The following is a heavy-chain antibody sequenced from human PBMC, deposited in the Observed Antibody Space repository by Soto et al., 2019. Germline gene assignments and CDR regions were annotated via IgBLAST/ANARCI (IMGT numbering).Heavy chain of an antibody. CDR3: TTPRRSIGAPYFDY. CDR2: IYYSGTT. V-gene: IGHV4-39*01. CDR1: GGSISGSSYY. D-gene: IGHD6-6*01. J-gene: IGHJ4*02. Sequence: LQLQESGPRLVKPSETLSLTCIVSGGSISGSSYYWGWIRQPPGKGLEWIGSIYYSGTTSYNPCLKSRVTISVDTSKNQFSLKLTSVTAADTAVYYCTTPRRSIGAPYFDYWGQGTLVTVSS.